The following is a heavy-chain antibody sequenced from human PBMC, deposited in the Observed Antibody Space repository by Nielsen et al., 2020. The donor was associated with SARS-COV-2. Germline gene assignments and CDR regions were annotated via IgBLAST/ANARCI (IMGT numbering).Heavy chain of an antibody. CDR1: GFTFSSYA. D-gene: IGHD3-22*01. CDR2: ISGSGGST. Sequence: ETLSLTCAASGFTFSSYAMSWVRQAPGKGLEWVSAISGSGGSTYYADSVKGRFTISRDNSKNTLYLQMNSLRAEDTAVYYCAKDLDYYDSSGYDYWGQGTLVTVSS. V-gene: IGHV3-23*01. CDR3: AKDLDYYDSSGYDY. J-gene: IGHJ4*02.